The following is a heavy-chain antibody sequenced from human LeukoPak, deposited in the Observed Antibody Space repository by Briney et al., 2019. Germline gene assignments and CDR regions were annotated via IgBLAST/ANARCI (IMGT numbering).Heavy chain of an antibody. J-gene: IGHJ4*02. D-gene: IGHD3-16*01. CDR1: GFTFSSYG. CDR2: IRYDGSNK. CDR3: AKDLGSYFDY. V-gene: IGHV3-30*02. Sequence: GGSLSLSCAASGFTFSSYGMHWVRQAPGKGLEWVAFIRYDGSNKYYADSVKGRFTISRDNSKNTLYLQMNSLRAEDTAVYYCAKDLGSYFDYWGQGTLVTVSS.